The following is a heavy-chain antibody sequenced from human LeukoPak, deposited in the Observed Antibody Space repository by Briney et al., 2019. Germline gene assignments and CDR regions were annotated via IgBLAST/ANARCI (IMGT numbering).Heavy chain of an antibody. CDR3: ARSDQYYYDSSGQNHDAFDI. D-gene: IGHD3-22*01. V-gene: IGHV1-2*02. Sequence: GASVKVSCKAPEYTFTGYYMHWVRQAPGQGLEWMGWINPNSGGTNYAQKFQGRVTMTRDTSISTAYMELSRLRSDDTAVYYCARSDQYYYDSSGQNHDAFDIWGQGTMVTVSS. J-gene: IGHJ3*02. CDR1: EYTFTGYY. CDR2: INPNSGGT.